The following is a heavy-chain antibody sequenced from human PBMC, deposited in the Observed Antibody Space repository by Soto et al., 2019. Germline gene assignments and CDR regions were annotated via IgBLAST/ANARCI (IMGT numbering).Heavy chain of an antibody. CDR2: IYYIGNT. J-gene: IGHJ6*02. CDR3: ARIAAADFYYYYGMDV. D-gene: IGHD6-13*01. Sequence: SETLSLTCTVSGDSISGYYWSWIRQPPGKGLEWLGHIYYIGNTNYNPSLKSRLTISVDKSKNQFSLKLSSVTAADTAVYYCARIAAADFYYYYGMDVWGQGTTVTVSS. CDR1: GDSISGYY. V-gene: IGHV4-59*12.